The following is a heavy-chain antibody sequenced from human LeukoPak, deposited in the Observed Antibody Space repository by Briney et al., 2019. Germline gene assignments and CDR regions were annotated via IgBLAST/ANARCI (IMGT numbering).Heavy chain of an antibody. CDR1: GGSISRYY. D-gene: IGHD3-9*01. Sequence: SETLSLTCTVSGGSISRYYWSWIRQPPGQGLEWIGYIYYSGSTNYNPSLKSRVTISVDTSKNQFCLKLSSVTAADTAVYYCARAEPNPYDILTGCAYTAFDIWGQGTMVTVSS. CDR2: IYYSGST. CDR3: ARAEPNPYDILTGCAYTAFDI. V-gene: IGHV4-59*12. J-gene: IGHJ3*02.